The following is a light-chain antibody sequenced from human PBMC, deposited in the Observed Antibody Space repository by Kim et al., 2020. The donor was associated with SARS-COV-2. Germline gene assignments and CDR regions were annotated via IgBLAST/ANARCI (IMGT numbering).Light chain of an antibody. V-gene: IGLV2-14*03. CDR3: SSYTSSSSWV. Sequence: GRSVTRAWGGAGGGVGGEGCGSWVQRGPGKGPDLVIWGVSGRPSGVSYRFSGSKSGNTTSLTISRLRAEDEADYYGSSYTSSSSWVFGGGTQLTVL. CDR2: GVS. J-gene: IGLJ3*02. CDR1: GGGVGGEGC.